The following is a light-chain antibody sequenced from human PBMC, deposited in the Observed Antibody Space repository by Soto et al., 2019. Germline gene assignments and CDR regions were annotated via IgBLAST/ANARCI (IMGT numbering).Light chain of an antibody. CDR2: EDN. J-gene: IGLJ3*02. CDR3: SAYASTDQV. CDR1: SGSIASNY. V-gene: IGLV6-57*01. Sequence: NFMLTQPHSVSESPGKTVIISCTRSSGSIASNYVQWYQQRPGSSPTTVIYEDNQRPSGVPDRFSGYIDSSSISPALTISVLETEYEADYFSSAYASTDQVFGGGTKLTVL.